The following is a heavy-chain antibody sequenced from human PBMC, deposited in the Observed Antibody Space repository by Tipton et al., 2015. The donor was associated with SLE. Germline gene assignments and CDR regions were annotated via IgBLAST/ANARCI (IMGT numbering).Heavy chain of an antibody. J-gene: IGHJ4*02. Sequence: SLRLSCAASGFTFSSYAMSWVHQAPGKGLEWVSAISGSGGSTYYADSVKGRFTISRDNSKNTLYLQMNSLRAEDTAVYYCANQPAYSSSPRYWGQGTLVTVSS. CDR3: ANQPAYSSSPRY. CDR2: ISGSGGST. V-gene: IGHV3-23*01. D-gene: IGHD6-6*01. CDR1: GFTFSSYA.